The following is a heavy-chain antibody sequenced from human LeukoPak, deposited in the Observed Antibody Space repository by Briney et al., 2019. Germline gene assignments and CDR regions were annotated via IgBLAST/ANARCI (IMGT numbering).Heavy chain of an antibody. CDR3: ARRGSSSWYYFDY. V-gene: IGHV4-39*01. D-gene: IGHD2-2*01. Sequence: SETRSLTCTVSGGSISSSSYYWGWIRQPPGKGLEWIGSVYYLGTTYYNPSLKSRVTISIDTSKSQFSLELSSVTAADTAVYYCARRGSSSWYYFDYWGQGTLVTVSS. CDR2: VYYLGTT. CDR1: GGSISSSSYY. J-gene: IGHJ4*02.